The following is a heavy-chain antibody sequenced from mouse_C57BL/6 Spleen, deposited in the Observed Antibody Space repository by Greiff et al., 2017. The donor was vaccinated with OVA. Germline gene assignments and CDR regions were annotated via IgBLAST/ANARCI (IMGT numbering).Heavy chain of an antibody. D-gene: IGHD2-5*01. J-gene: IGHJ4*01. Sequence: QVQLQQPGAELVKPGASVKMSCKASGYTFTSYWITWVKQRPGQGLEWIGDIYPGSGSPNYNEKFKSKATLTVDTSSSTAYMQLSSLTSEDSAVYYCAREDYSNYAMDYWGQGTSVTVSS. V-gene: IGHV1-55*01. CDR1: GYTFTSYW. CDR2: IYPGSGSP. CDR3: AREDYSNYAMDY.